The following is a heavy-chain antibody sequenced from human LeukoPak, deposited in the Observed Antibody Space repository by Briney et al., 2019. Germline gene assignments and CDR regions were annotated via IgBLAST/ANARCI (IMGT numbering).Heavy chain of an antibody. D-gene: IGHD3-22*01. CDR3: ARLVDDSSGTYWFYFDC. V-gene: IGHV1-18*01. J-gene: IGHJ4*02. Sequence: ASVKVSCKASGYTFTNYGINWVRQAPRQGLEWMGWISAYNGKTNYAQKVQGRVTMTIDTSTTTGYMELRSLRSDDTAVYYCARLVDDSSGTYWFYFDCWGQGTLVTVSS. CDR1: GYTFTNYG. CDR2: ISAYNGKT.